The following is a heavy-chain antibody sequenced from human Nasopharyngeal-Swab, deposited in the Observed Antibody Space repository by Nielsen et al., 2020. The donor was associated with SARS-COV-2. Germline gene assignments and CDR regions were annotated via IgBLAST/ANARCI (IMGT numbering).Heavy chain of an antibody. CDR3: ARGFIVATIFHYYYYMDV. J-gene: IGHJ6*03. Sequence: ASVKVSCKASGYTFTSYAMNWVRQATGQGLEWMGWMNPNSGNTGYAQKFQGRVTMTRNTSISTAYMGLSSLRSEDTAVYYCARGFIVATIFHYYYYMDVWGKGTTVTVSS. CDR1: GYTFTSYA. V-gene: IGHV1-8*02. D-gene: IGHD5-12*01. CDR2: MNPNSGNT.